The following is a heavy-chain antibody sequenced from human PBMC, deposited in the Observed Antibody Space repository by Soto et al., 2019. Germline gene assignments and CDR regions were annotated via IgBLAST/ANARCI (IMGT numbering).Heavy chain of an antibody. Sequence: PEGSLRLSCAASGLTFSAFKMNWVRQAPGKGLEFVSYIGRSGTAIYYADSVKGRFTISRDNAKNPLYLQMNRLRAEDTAVYYFLSLLGYCGAAICLEGYWGRGTLVNVSS. CDR3: LSLLGYCGAAICLEGY. J-gene: IGHJ4*02. D-gene: IGHD2-15*01. V-gene: IGHV3-48*03. CDR2: IGRSGTAI. CDR1: GLTFSAFK.